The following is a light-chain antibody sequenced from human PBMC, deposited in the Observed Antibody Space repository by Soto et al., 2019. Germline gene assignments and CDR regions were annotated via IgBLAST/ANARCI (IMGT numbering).Light chain of an antibody. CDR2: DNN. J-gene: IGLJ7*01. CDR1: SSNIGNNY. Sequence: QSVLTQPPSVSAAPGQKVTISGSGSSSNIGNNYVSWYQQLPGTAPKLLIYDNNKRPSGIPARFSGSKSGTSATLGITGLQTGDEADYYCGTWDSSLSAAVFGGGTQLTVL. V-gene: IGLV1-51*01. CDR3: GTWDSSLSAAV.